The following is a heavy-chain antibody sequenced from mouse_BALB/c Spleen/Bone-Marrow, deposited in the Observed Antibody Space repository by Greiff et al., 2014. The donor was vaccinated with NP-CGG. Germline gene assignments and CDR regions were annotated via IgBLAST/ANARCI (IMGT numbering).Heavy chain of an antibody. CDR1: GYXXXXXX. D-gene: IGHD1-2*01. CDR2: NNPNNGGT. Sequence: QXSGPELVKPGASVKISCKTSGYXXXXXXXXXXXXXXXXXXXXXXGNNPNNGGTIYNPKSKGKATLTVDKSSSTAYMELRSLTSEDSAVYYCARKDYGSNYVMDYWGQGTSVTVSS. CDR3: ARKDYGSNYVMDY. V-gene: IGHV1-18*01. J-gene: IGHJ4*01.